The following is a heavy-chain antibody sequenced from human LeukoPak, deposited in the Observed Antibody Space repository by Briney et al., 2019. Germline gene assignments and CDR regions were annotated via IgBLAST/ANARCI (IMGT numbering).Heavy chain of an antibody. V-gene: IGHV1-46*03. D-gene: IGHD3-10*01. J-gene: IGHJ3*02. CDR1: GYTFTSYY. CDR3: ARDPVREFGELLYDAFDI. CDR2: INPSGGST. Sequence: ASVKVSCKASGYTFTSYYMHWVRQAPGQGLEWMGIINPSGGSTSYAQKFQGRVTMTRDTSTSTVYMELSSLRSEDTAAYYCARDPVREFGELLYDAFDIWGQGTMVTVSS.